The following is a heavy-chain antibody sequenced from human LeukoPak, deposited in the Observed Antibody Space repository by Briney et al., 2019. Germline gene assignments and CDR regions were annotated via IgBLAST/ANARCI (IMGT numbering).Heavy chain of an antibody. CDR2: IYYSGNT. CDR3: ARRPPTVGNTGVYFDY. V-gene: IGHV4-39*01. Sequence: SETLSLTCTVSGGSISSNDYYWGWIRQPPGKGLEWIGTIYYSGNTYYSPSLKSRVTISVDTSKNQFSLKLSSVTAADTAVYFCARRPPTVGNTGVYFDYWGQGTLVTVSS. CDR1: GGSISSNDYY. J-gene: IGHJ4*02. D-gene: IGHD1-26*01.